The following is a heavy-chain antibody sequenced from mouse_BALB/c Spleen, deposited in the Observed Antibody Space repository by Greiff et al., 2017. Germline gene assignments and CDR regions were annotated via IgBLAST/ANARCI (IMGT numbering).Heavy chain of an antibody. V-gene: IGHV3-2*02. Sequence: VQLKQSGPGLVKPSQSLSLTCTVTGYSITSDYAWNWIRQFPGNKLEWMGYISYSGSTSYNPSLKSRISITRDTSKNQFFLQLNSVTTEDTATYYCARVYGYDDAMDYWGQGTSVTVSS. CDR3: ARVYGYDDAMDY. J-gene: IGHJ4*01. CDR2: ISYSGST. D-gene: IGHD2-2*01. CDR1: GYSITSDYA.